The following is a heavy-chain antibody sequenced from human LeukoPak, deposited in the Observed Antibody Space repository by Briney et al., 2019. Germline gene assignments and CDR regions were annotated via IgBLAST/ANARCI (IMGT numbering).Heavy chain of an antibody. J-gene: IGHJ4*02. CDR3: AKDRSFDY. CDR1: GFTFSSYA. CDR2: ISYDGSNK. Sequence: PGGSLRLSCAASGFTFSSYAMHWVRQAPGKGLEWVAVISYDGSNKYYADSVKGRFTISRDNSKNTLYLQMNSLRAEDTAVYYCAKDRSFDYCGQGTLVTVSS. V-gene: IGHV3-30*04.